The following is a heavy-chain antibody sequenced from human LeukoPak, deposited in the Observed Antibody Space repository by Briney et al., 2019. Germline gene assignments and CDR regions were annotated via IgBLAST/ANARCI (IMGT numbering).Heavy chain of an antibody. V-gene: IGHV4-61*02. CDR2: IYTSGST. CDR3: ARDKSGRFHRDAFDI. Sequence: SETLSLTCTVSGGSISRGGYFWTWIRQPAGKGLEWIGRIYTSGSTNYNPSLKSRVTMSVDTSKNQFSLKLSSVTAADTAVYYCARDKSGRFHRDAFDIWGQGTMVTVSS. CDR1: GGSISRGGYF. D-gene: IGHD3-3*01. J-gene: IGHJ3*02.